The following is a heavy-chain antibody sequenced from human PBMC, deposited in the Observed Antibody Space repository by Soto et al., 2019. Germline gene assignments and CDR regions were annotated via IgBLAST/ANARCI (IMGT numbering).Heavy chain of an antibody. CDR2: INPSGGST. Sequence: QVQLVQSGAEVKKPGASVKVSCKASGYTFTSYYMHWVRQAPGQGLEWMGIINPSGGSTSYAQKFQGRDTMTRDTSTSTGYMELSSRRYEDTAVYYCARDYAPVAGTHYYGMYVWGQGTTVTVS. J-gene: IGHJ6*02. D-gene: IGHD6-19*01. V-gene: IGHV1-46*01. CDR3: ARDYAPVAGTHYYGMYV. CDR1: GYTFTSYY.